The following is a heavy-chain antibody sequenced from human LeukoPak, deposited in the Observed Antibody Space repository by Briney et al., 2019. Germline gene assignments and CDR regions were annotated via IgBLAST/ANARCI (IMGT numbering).Heavy chain of an antibody. J-gene: IGHJ6*02. V-gene: IGHV4-59*01. CDR1: GGSISSYY. CDR2: IYYSGST. D-gene: IGHD1-26*01. CDR3: ATSEVGLRFYYYYGMDV. Sequence: SETLSLTCTVPGGSISSYYWSWLRQPPGKGLEWIGYIYYSGSTNYNPSLKSRVTISVDTSKNQFSLKLSSVTAADTAVYYCATSEVGLRFYYYYGMDVWGQGTTVTVSS.